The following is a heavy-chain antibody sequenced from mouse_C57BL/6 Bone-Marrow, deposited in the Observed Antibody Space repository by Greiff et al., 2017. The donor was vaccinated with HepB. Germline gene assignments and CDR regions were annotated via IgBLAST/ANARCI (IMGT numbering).Heavy chain of an antibody. CDR3: ARRGWDDY. J-gene: IGHJ2*01. CDR2: ISSGGSYT. D-gene: IGHD4-1*01. Sequence: EVKLMESGGDLVKPGGSLKLSCAASGFTFSSYGMSWVRQTPDKRLEWVATISSGGSYTYYPDSVKGRFTISRDNAKNTLYLQMSSLKSEDTAMYYCARRGWDDYWGQGTTLTVSS. CDR1: GFTFSSYG. V-gene: IGHV5-6*02.